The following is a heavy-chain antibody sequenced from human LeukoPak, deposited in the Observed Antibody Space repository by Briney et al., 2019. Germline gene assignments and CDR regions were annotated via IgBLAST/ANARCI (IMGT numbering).Heavy chain of an antibody. D-gene: IGHD3-16*01. J-gene: IGHJ3*02. CDR3: AKSPVWGLVDI. Sequence: ASVKVSCKASGYIFIGYYVHWLRQAPGQGLEWMGWINPNSGDTTYAQKFQGRVTLARDTSISTAYMELSRLTSDDTAVYYCAKSPVWGLVDIWGQGTMVTVSS. CDR2: INPNSGDT. CDR1: GYIFIGYY. V-gene: IGHV1-2*02.